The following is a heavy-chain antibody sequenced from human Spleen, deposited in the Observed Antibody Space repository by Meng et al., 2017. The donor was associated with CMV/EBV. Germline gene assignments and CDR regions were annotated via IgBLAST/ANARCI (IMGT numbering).Heavy chain of an antibody. D-gene: IGHD3-3*01. Sequence: GGSLRLSCAASGFTFSSYSMNWVRQAPGKGLEWVSSISSSSSYIYYADSVKGRFTISRDNAKNSLYLQMNSLRAEDTAVYYCARDRLESGYYYIDYWGQGTLVTVSS. CDR3: ARDRLESGYYYIDY. J-gene: IGHJ4*02. CDR1: GFTFSSYS. CDR2: ISSSSSYI. V-gene: IGHV3-21*01.